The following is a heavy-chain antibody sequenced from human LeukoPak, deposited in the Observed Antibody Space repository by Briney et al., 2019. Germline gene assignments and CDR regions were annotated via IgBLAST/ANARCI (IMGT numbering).Heavy chain of an antibody. V-gene: IGHV3-23*01. Sequence: GGSLRLSCAASGFTFSNYAMSWVRQAPGKGLEWVSAISGSGDTTYYADSVKARFTISRDNSKNTLSLQMNSLRAEDTAVYYCAKPEWAGTPINYYFDYWGQGTLVTVSS. CDR1: GFTFSNYA. J-gene: IGHJ4*02. CDR2: ISGSGDTT. D-gene: IGHD6-19*01. CDR3: AKPEWAGTPINYYFDY.